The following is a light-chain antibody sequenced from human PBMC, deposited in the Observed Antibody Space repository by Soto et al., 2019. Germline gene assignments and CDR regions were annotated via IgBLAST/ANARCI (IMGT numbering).Light chain of an antibody. CDR2: DAS. CDR1: QSVSSY. J-gene: IGKJ4*01. Sequence: EIVLTQSPATLSLAPGERATHSCRASQSVSSYFAWYQLKPGQAPRLLIYDASTRPTGIPARFSGSGSGPDFPLTISRLEPEDFAVYYCQLRSFTFGGGTKVEIK. V-gene: IGKV3-11*01. CDR3: QLRSFT.